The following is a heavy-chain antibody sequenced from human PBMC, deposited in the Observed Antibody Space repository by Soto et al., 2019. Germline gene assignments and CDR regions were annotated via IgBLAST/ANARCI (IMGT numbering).Heavy chain of an antibody. J-gene: IGHJ5*02. CDR2: ISAYNGNT. V-gene: IGHV1-18*04. D-gene: IGHD2-15*01. Sequence: ASVKVSCKASGYTFTSYGISWVRQAPGQGLEWMGWISAYNGNTNYAQKLQGRVTMTTDTSTSTAYMELRSLRSDDTAVYYCARGYCSGGSCWGWFDPWGQGTLVTVYS. CDR1: GYTFTSYG. CDR3: ARGYCSGGSCWGWFDP.